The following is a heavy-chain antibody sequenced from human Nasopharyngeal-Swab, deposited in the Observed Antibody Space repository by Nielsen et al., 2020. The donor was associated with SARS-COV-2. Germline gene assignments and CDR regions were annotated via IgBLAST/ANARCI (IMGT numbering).Heavy chain of an antibody. CDR1: GGSFSGYY. V-gene: IGHV4-34*01. D-gene: IGHD2-2*01. Sequence: SETLSLTCAVYGGSFSGYYWSWIRQPPGKGLEWIGEINHSGSTNYNPSLKSRVTISVDTSKNQFSLKLSSVTAADTAVYYCARGKEGVVPAALGMVFYYYYYMDVRGKGTTVTVSS. CDR3: ARGKEGVVPAALGMVFYYYYYMDV. J-gene: IGHJ6*03. CDR2: INHSGST.